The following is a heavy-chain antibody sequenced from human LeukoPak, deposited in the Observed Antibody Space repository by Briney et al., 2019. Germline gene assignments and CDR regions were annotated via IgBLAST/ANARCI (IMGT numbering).Heavy chain of an antibody. J-gene: IGHJ4*02. V-gene: IGHV3-20*04. D-gene: IGHD3-10*01. CDR2: VSWNGAYT. Sequence: GGSLRLSCAASGFPFDDYGMSWVRLAPGKGLEWVSGVSWNGAYTEYADSVRGRFTISRDKAKKSLYLQMNSLRVDDTALYYCARRKGPYGSGTYYDSWGQGTLVSVSS. CDR1: GFPFDDYG. CDR3: ARRKGPYGSGTYYDS.